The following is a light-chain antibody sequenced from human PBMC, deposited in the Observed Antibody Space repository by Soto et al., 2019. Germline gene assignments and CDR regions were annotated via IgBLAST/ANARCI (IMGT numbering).Light chain of an antibody. CDR3: QQYNSYSPLT. V-gene: IGKV1-5*03. J-gene: IGKJ4*01. Sequence: DIQMTQSPSTLSASVGDRVTVTCRASQSISSWLAWYQQTPGKAPKLLIYEASTLENGVPSRFSGSGSGTEFTLTINSLQPDDFATYYCQQYNSYSPLTFGGGTKVEIK. CDR1: QSISSW. CDR2: EAS.